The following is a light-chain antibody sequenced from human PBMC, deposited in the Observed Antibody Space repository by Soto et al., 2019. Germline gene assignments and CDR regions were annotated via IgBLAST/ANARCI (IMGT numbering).Light chain of an antibody. CDR1: QYISNY. J-gene: IGKJ2*01. CDR3: LQSYSTPTS. V-gene: IGKV1-39*01. Sequence: DIKMTQSPSSLSASVGDRVTITCRASQYISNYLNWYQQKSGTAPKLLIHTASTLQGGVPSRFSGRGSGPDVTLSISSVQPDDFAIYFWLQSYSTPTSLGQGTPVEIK. CDR2: TAS.